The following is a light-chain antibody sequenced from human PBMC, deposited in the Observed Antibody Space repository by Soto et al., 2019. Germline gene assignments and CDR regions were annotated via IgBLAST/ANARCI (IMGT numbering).Light chain of an antibody. J-gene: IGKJ2*01. V-gene: IGKV3-11*01. Sequence: EIVLTQSPATLSLSPGERATLSCRASQSVSSYLAWYPQKPGQAPRLLIYDASNRATGIPARFSGSGSGTDFTLNSRSLEPEDFAVYYCQQRSHWPPYTFGQGTKLEIK. CDR2: DAS. CDR3: QQRSHWPPYT. CDR1: QSVSSY.